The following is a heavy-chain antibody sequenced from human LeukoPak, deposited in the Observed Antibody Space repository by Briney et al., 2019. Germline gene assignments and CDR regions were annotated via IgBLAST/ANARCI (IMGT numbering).Heavy chain of an antibody. CDR2: ISSSSSYI. CDR3: ASGTTGTTDLVDY. V-gene: IGHV3-21*01. D-gene: IGHD1-1*01. J-gene: IGHJ4*02. Sequence: KSGGSLRLSCAASGFTFSSYSMNWVRQAPGKGLEWVSSISSSSSYIYYADSVKGRFTISRDNVKNSLYLQMNSLRAEDTAVYYCASGTTGTTDLVDYWGQGTLVTVSS. CDR1: GFTFSSYS.